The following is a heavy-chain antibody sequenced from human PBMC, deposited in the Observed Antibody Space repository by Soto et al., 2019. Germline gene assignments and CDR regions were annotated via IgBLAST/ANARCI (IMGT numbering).Heavy chain of an antibody. CDR3: ARGDCVGGSCYSLAGSFYYYMDV. Sequence: EVKLVESGGGLVQPGGSLRLSCAASGFTFSNYWMYWVRQAPGQGLVWVSRINSDGSVSSYADSVKGRLTISRDNVKKTLYLQMNSLRVEDTAVYYCARGDCVGGSCYSLAGSFYYYMDVWGKGTTVTVFS. CDR2: INSDGSVS. D-gene: IGHD2-15*01. V-gene: IGHV3-74*01. J-gene: IGHJ6*03. CDR1: GFTFSNYW.